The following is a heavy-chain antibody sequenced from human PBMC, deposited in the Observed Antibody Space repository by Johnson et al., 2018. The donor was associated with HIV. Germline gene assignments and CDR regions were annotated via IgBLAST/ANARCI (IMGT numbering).Heavy chain of an antibody. D-gene: IGHD3-16*01. CDR1: GFTFDDYG. CDR3: ARVGASRFDAFHV. J-gene: IGHJ3*01. V-gene: IGHV3-20*04. Sequence: VQLVESGGGLVQPGGSLRLSCAASGFTFDDYGMNWIRQAPGKWLEWVSGINWNGGSTGYADSVKGRFTISRDNSKNTLYLQRNSLRAEDTAVYYCARVGASRFDAFHVWGQGTMVTVSS. CDR2: INWNGGST.